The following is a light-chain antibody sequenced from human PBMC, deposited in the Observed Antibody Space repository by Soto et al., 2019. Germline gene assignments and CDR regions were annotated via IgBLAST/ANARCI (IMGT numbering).Light chain of an antibody. V-gene: IGKV3-20*01. CDR3: QQYGSSPALT. Sequence: IGLTQSPGTLSLSPGERATLSCRAIQRVSSNNLAWYQQKLGQAPRLLIHGASRRATGIPDRFSGSGSGTDFTLTISRLEPEDFAVYYCQQYGSSPALTFGGGTKVDNK. CDR1: QRVSSNN. CDR2: GAS. J-gene: IGKJ4*01.